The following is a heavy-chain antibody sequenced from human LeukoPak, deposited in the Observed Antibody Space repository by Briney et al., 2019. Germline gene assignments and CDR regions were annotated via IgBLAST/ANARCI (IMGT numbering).Heavy chain of an antibody. CDR3: ASGWNYYYYGMDV. V-gene: IGHV3-43*01. J-gene: IGHJ6*02. CDR1: GFTFDDYT. D-gene: IGHD6-19*01. CDR2: ISWDGGST. Sequence: GGSPRLSCAASGFTFDDYTMHWVRQAPGKGLEWVSLISWDGGSTYYADSVKGRFTISRDNSKISLYLQMNSLRTEDTALYYCASGWNYYYYGMDVWGQGTTVTVSS.